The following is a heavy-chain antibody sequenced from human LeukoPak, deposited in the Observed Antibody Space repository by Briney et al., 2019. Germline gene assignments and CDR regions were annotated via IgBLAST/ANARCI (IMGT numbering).Heavy chain of an antibody. Sequence: ASVRVSCKASGYTFTSYGISWVRQAPGQGLEWMGWISAYNGNTNYAQRLQGRVTMTTDRSTSTARMEVRSLRSDDTAVYYCARVLGFRPDTLKGSDYWGQGTLVTVSS. J-gene: IGHJ4*02. CDR1: GYTFTSYG. V-gene: IGHV1-18*01. CDR2: ISAYNGNT. CDR3: ARVLGFRPDTLKGSDY.